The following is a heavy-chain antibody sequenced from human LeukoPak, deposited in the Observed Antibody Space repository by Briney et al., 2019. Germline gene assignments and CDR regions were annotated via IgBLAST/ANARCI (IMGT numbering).Heavy chain of an antibody. J-gene: IGHJ4*02. CDR2: ITGSGGNT. CDR1: GFTVSSNY. D-gene: IGHD6-19*01. CDR3: ASRSGVAVPGAFDY. Sequence: GGSLRLSCAVSGFTVSSNYMSWVRQAPGKGLEWGSAITGSGGNTYYADPVKGRLTISRDNSKNTLYLQMNSRGAKDRALFCCASRSGVAVPGAFDYWGQGTLVTVSS. V-gene: IGHV3-23*01.